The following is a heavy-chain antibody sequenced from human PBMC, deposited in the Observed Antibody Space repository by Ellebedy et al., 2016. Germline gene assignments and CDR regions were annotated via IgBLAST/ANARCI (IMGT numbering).Heavy chain of an antibody. J-gene: IGHJ4*02. CDR2: IRWNSDSI. Sequence: SLKISXAASGFTFDDYAMHWVRKAPGRGLEWVSGIRWNSDSIDYADSVKGRFTISRDNAKNTVYLQMSSLRAEDTAIFYCAKDTEYFYGSGTIDYWGQGTLVTVSS. CDR3: AKDTEYFYGSGTIDY. V-gene: IGHV3-9*01. CDR1: GFTFDDYA. D-gene: IGHD3-10*01.